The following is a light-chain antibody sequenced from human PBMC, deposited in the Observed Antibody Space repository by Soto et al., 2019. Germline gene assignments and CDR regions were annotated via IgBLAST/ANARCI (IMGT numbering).Light chain of an antibody. V-gene: IGKV1-39*01. CDR1: QSISSY. CDR2: AAS. Sequence: DIQMTQSPSSLSASVGDRVTITCRASQSISSYLNWYQQKPGQAPKLLIYAASSLHSGVPSRFSGSGSGTAFTLTISSLQHEEFATYYCQQSYSTPFTFGEGTKLEIK. CDR3: QQSYSTPFT. J-gene: IGKJ2*01.